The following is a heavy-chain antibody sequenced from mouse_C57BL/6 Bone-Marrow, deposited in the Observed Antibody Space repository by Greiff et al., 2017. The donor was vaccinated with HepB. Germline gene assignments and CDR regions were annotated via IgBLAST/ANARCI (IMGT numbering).Heavy chain of an antibody. CDR2: IYPGSGST. CDR1: GYTFTSYW. Sequence: QVQLQQPGAELVKPGASVKMSCKASGYTFTSYWITWVKQRPGQGLEWIGDIYPGSGSTNYNEKFKSKATLTVETSSSTAYMQLSSLTSEDSAVYYCARVGVTRGFAYWGQGTLVTVSA. D-gene: IGHD2-2*01. CDR3: ARVGVTRGFAY. J-gene: IGHJ3*01. V-gene: IGHV1-55*01.